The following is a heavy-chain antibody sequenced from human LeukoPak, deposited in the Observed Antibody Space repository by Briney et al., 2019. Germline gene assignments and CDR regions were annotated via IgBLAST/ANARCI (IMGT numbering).Heavy chain of an antibody. J-gene: IGHJ3*02. CDR1: GGSISSYY. V-gene: IGHV4-59*01. CDR2: IHYIGST. CDR3: ARDREMATKIGSAFDI. Sequence: PSETLSLTCTVSGGSISSYYWSWVRQPSGEGLEWIGYIHYIGSTNYNPSLKSRVTMSVDTSKNQFSLKLSSVTAADTAVYYCARDREMATKIGSAFDIWGQGTMVTVSS. D-gene: IGHD5-24*01.